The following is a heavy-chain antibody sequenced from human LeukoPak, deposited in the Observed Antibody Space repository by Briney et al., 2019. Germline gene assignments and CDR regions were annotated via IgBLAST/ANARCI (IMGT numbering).Heavy chain of an antibody. D-gene: IGHD4-17*01. Sequence: SQTLSLTCTVSGGSISSGGYYWSWIRQHPGKGLEWIGYIYYSGSTYYNPSLKSRVTISVDTSKYQFSLKLSSVTAADTAVYYCASFTATVTTHWFDPWGQGTLVTVSS. CDR2: IYYSGST. CDR1: GGSISSGGYY. J-gene: IGHJ5*02. CDR3: ASFTATVTTHWFDP. V-gene: IGHV4-31*03.